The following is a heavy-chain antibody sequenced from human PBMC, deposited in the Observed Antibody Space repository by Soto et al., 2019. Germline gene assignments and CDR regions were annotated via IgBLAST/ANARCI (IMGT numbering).Heavy chain of an antibody. CDR3: ARGGSSSTGRYYYYGMEA. Sequence: SETLSLTCTVSGGSISSGGYYWSWIRQHPGKGLEWIGYIYYSGSTYYNPSLKSRVTISVDTSKNQFSLKLSSVTAADTAVYYCARGGSSSTGRYYYYGMEAWGQGTTVTVSS. CDR2: IYYSGST. V-gene: IGHV4-31*03. D-gene: IGHD6-6*01. J-gene: IGHJ6*02. CDR1: GGSISSGGYY.